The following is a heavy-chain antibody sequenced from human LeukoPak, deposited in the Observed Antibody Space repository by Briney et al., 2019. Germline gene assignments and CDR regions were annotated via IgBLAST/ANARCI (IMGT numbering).Heavy chain of an antibody. V-gene: IGHV3-23*01. J-gene: IGHJ3*02. CDR2: ISGSGGST. D-gene: IGHD6-13*01. CDR3: AKDRAGLDAFDI. CDR1: GFTFSSYA. Sequence: GGSLRLSCAASGFTFSSYAMSWVRQAPGKVLEWVSAISGSGGSTYYADSVKGRFTISRDNSKNTLYLQMNSLRAEDTAVYYCAKDRAGLDAFDIWGQGTMVTVSS.